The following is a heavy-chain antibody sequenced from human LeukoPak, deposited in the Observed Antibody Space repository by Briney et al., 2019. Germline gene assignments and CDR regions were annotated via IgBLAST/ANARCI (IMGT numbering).Heavy chain of an antibody. D-gene: IGHD6-19*01. V-gene: IGHV3-64*01. CDR1: GFTFSSYA. J-gene: IGHJ6*03. Sequence: GGSLRLSCAASGFTFSSYAMHWVRQAPGKGLEYVSSINNDGSSKYYASSVQGRFIISRDNSRNTLYLQLGSLRAEDMAVYYCAKDNRAAGDYYMDVWGKGTTVTVS. CDR2: INNDGSSK. CDR3: AKDNRAAGDYYMDV.